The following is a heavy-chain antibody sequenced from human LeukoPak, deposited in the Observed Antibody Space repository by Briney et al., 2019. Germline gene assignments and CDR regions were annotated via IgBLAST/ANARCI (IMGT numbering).Heavy chain of an antibody. CDR1: GGTDSSHA. CDR3: ARDRQQLGTGLLF. CDR2: INPSGGST. V-gene: IGHV1-46*01. J-gene: IGHJ4*02. Sequence: GASVKVSCKASGGTDSSHAISWVRQAPGQGLEWMGIINPSGGSTSYAQKFQGRVTMTRDTSTSTVYMELSSLRSEDTAVYYCARDRQQLGTGLLFWGQGTLVTVSS. D-gene: IGHD6-13*01.